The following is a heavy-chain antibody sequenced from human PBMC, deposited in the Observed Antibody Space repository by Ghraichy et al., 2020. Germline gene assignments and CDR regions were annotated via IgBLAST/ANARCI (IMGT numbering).Heavy chain of an antibody. J-gene: IGHJ4*02. CDR1: GYNFADFPTYF. D-gene: IGHD6-19*01. Sequence: ASVKVSCKASGYNFADFPTYFIHWVRQAPGQGLDWMGWINPSSGDTKYAQKFQGRVTVTRDTSTNTAYMELSSLRSNDTAVYSCARVSTGWYFDYWGQGTLVTVSS. V-gene: IGHV1-2*02. CDR3: ARVSTGWYFDY. CDR2: INPSSGDT.